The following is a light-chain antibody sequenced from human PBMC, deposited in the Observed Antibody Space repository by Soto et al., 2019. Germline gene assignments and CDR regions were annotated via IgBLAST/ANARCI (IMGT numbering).Light chain of an antibody. J-gene: IGKJ1*01. Sequence: DIQMTQSPSSLSASVGDRVTITCQASQDISNYLNWYQQKPGQAPKLLIYDASNWETGVPSRFSGSGSGTDFTLTISSLQAEDIATYYCQQYDNLPWTFGQGTKVDIK. CDR1: QDISNY. CDR2: DAS. V-gene: IGKV1-33*01. CDR3: QQYDNLPWT.